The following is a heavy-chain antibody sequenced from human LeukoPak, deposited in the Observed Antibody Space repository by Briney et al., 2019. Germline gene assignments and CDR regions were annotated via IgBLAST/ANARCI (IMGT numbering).Heavy chain of an antibody. J-gene: IGHJ4*02. CDR1: GFTFTNYG. V-gene: IGHV3-30*01. Sequence: GRSLRLSCAASGFTFTNYGLHWVRQAPGKGLEWVAFILHDGSKQYYADSVRGRLTISRDNSKSTLYLQMNSLRPEDTAVYYCASQGSFGDLNYWGQGTRVTVSS. D-gene: IGHD3-10*01. CDR2: ILHDGSKQ. CDR3: ASQGSFGDLNY.